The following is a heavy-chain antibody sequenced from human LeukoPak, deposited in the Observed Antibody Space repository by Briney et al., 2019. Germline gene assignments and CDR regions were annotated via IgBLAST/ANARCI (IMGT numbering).Heavy chain of an antibody. V-gene: IGHV7-4-1*02. CDR2: INTNTGNP. J-gene: IGHJ4*02. D-gene: IGHD5-18*01. CDR3: ARGYTYASPSEAYYFDN. Sequence: ASVKVSCKASGHTFTNYAMNWVRQAPRQGLEWMGWINTNTGNPTYAQGFTGRFVFSLDTSVSTAYLQISSLKAEDTGVYYCARGYTYASPSEAYYFDNWGQGTLVTVSS. CDR1: GHTFTNYA.